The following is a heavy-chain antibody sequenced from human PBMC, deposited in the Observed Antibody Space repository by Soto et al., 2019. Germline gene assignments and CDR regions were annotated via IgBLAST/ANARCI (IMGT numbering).Heavy chain of an antibody. CDR3: XXXXXXXXNSY. J-gene: IGHJ4*02. V-gene: IGHV1-18*01. CDR2: ISAYNGIT. CDR1: GYTFTSYG. Sequence: QVQVVQSGAEVKKPGASVKVSCKASGYTFTSYGISWVRQAPGQGLEWMGGISAYNGITNYALNLQGRVTMTTDTXXXXXXXXXXXXXXXXXXXXXXXXXXXXXXNSYWGQGTLVTVSS.